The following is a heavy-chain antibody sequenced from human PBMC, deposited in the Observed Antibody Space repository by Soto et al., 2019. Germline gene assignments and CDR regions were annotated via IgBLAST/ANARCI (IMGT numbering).Heavy chain of an antibody. CDR3: AKPRMTTVPEIDY. CDR2: ISYDGSNK. J-gene: IGHJ4*02. V-gene: IGHV3-30*18. D-gene: IGHD4-17*01. CDR1: GFTFSSYG. Sequence: GGSLRLSCAASGFTFSSYGMHWVRQSPGKGLEWVAVISYDGSNKYYADSVKGRFTISRDNTKNTLYLQINSLRAEDTAVYYCAKPRMTTVPEIDYWGQGTLVTVSS.